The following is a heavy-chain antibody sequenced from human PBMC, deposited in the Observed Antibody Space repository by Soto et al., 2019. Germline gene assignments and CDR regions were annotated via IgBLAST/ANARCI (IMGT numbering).Heavy chain of an antibody. V-gene: IGHV3-23*01. CDR2: ISGSGGST. CDR1: GFTFSSYA. CDR3: AIAVISHCSGGSCPDY. Sequence: PGGSLRLSCAASGFTFSSYAMSWVRQAPGKGLEWVSAISGSGGSTYYADSVKGRFTISRDNSKNTLYLQMNSLRAEDTAVYYCAIAVISHCSGGSCPDYWGQGTLVTVSS. J-gene: IGHJ4*02. D-gene: IGHD2-15*01.